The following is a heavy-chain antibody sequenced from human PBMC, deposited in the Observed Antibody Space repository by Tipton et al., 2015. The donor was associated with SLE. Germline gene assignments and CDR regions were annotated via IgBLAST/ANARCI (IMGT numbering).Heavy chain of an antibody. Sequence: RSLRLSCAASGFTFSNFGMHWVRQAPGKGLEWAAVISYDGSNKFYADSVKGRFTISKDNSKNTLYLQMNSLRAEDTAVYYCAKAPIAAHYYYGMTSGAKGPRSPSP. D-gene: IGHD6-6*01. V-gene: IGHV3-30*18. CDR3: AKAPIAAHYYYGMTS. CDR1: GFTFSNFG. J-gene: IGHJ6*02. CDR2: ISYDGSNK.